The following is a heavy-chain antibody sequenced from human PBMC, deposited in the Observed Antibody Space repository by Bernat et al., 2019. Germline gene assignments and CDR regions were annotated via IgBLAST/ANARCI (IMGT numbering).Heavy chain of an antibody. CDR3: ARDIEDIVVVVAATGFDY. CDR2: TSSSSSYI. V-gene: IGHV3-21*01. D-gene: IGHD2-15*01. Sequence: EVQLVESGGGLVKPGGSLRLSCAASGFTFSSYSMNWVRQAPGKGLEWVSSTSSSSSYIYYADSVKGRFTISRDNAKNSLYLQMNSLRAEDTAVYYCARDIEDIVVVVAATGFDYWGQGTLVTVSS. J-gene: IGHJ4*02. CDR1: GFTFSSYS.